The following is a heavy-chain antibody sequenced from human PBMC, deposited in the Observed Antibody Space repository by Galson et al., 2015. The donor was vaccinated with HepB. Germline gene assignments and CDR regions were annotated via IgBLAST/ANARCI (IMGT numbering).Heavy chain of an antibody. D-gene: IGHD4-17*01. Sequence: SLRLSCAASGFVFSASAMHWVRQASGKGLEWVGRTRSKAYSFATEYAASVIGRFTISRHDSRNTAYLQMNSLNTEDTAVYYCTRRSDYGDYVDYWGQGTLVTVSS. CDR1: GFVFSASA. CDR3: TRRSDYGDYVDY. V-gene: IGHV3-73*01. CDR2: TRSKAYSFAT. J-gene: IGHJ4*02.